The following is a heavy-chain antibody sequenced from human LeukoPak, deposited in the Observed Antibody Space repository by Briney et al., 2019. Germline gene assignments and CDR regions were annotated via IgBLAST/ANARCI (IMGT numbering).Heavy chain of an antibody. J-gene: IGHJ4*02. Sequence: GRSLRLSCAASGFTFSSYGMHWVRQAPGKGLEWVAVISYDGSNKYYADSVKGLFTISRDNSKNTLYLQMNSLRAEDTAVYYCAKDVEWELLYYFDYWGQGTLVTVSS. CDR3: AKDVEWELLYYFDY. V-gene: IGHV3-30*18. CDR2: ISYDGSNK. CDR1: GFTFSSYG. D-gene: IGHD1-26*01.